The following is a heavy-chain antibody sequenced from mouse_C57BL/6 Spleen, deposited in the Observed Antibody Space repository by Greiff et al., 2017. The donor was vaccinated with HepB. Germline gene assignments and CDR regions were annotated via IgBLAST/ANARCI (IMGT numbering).Heavy chain of an antibody. CDR2: IYPGDGDT. CDR1: GYAFSSSW. D-gene: IGHD3-2*02. J-gene: IGHJ4*01. CDR3: ARTAQARDYYAMDY. V-gene: IGHV1-82*01. Sequence: LQESGPELVKPGASVKISCKASGYAFSSSWMNWVKQRPGKGLEWIGRIYPGDGDTNYNGKFKGKATLTADKSSSTAYMQLSSLTSEDSAVYFCARTAQARDYYAMDYWGQGTSVTVSS.